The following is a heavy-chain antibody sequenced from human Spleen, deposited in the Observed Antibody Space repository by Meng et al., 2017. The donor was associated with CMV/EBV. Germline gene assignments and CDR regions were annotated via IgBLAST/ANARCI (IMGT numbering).Heavy chain of an antibody. J-gene: IGHJ4*02. Sequence: QLQGSGPGLVKPWGILSLTCVVSGGSIGSRYWWTWVRQSPGKGLEWIGEMYHSGTTNYNPSLKSRVTISMGKSNNQLSLKLNSVTAADTAVYHCATQESRDGHNPYWGQGTLVTVFS. CDR2: MYHSGTT. CDR1: GGSIGSRYW. D-gene: IGHD5-24*01. CDR3: ATQESRDGHNPY. V-gene: IGHV4-4*02.